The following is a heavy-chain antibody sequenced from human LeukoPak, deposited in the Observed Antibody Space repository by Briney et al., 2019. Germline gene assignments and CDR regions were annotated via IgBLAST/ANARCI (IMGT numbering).Heavy chain of an antibody. CDR2: ISGSGGST. J-gene: IGHJ4*02. CDR3: AGYDIRFRDFDY. D-gene: IGHD2-15*01. V-gene: IGHV3-23*01. Sequence: GGSLRLSCAASGFTFSSYAMSWVRQAPGKGLEWVSAISGSGGSTYYADSVKGRFTISRDNSKNTLYLQMNSLRAEDTAVYYCAGYDIRFRDFDYWGQGTLVTVSS. CDR1: GFTFSSYA.